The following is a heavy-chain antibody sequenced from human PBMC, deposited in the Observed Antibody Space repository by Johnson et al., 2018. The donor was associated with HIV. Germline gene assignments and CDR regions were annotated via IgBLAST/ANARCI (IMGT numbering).Heavy chain of an antibody. Sequence: QVQLMESGGGVVQPGRSLRLSCAASGFTFSSYGMHWVRQAPGKGLEWVAVISYDGSEKYYVDSVKGRFTISRDNAKNSLYLQMNSLRAEDTAVYYCARDRYSSSWYRVGAFDIWGQGTMVTVSS. CDR2: ISYDGSEK. D-gene: IGHD6-13*01. V-gene: IGHV3-30*03. CDR1: GFTFSSYG. J-gene: IGHJ3*02. CDR3: ARDRYSSSWYRVGAFDI.